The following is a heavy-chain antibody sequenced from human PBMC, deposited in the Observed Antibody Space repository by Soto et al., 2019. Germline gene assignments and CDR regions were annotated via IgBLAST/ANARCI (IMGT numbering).Heavy chain of an antibody. J-gene: IGHJ4*02. V-gene: IGHV1-3*05. D-gene: IGHD3-16*01. Sequence: QVQLVQSGAEEKKPGASVKVSCKASGYSFTNYAMNWVRQAPGQRLEWMGWINAGNGKTRYSQKFEARVTMTSDTSASTAERELYSLTSEDTGVYFCARGERWESWRPRAFDYWGQGTLVTVSS. CDR1: GYSFTNYA. CDR2: INAGNGKT. CDR3: ARGERWESWRPRAFDY.